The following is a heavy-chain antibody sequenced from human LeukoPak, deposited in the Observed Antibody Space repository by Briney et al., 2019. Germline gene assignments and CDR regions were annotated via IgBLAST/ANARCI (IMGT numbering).Heavy chain of an antibody. Sequence: GESLKISCKGSGYSFTSYWIGWVRQLPGKGLEWMVIIYPGGSDTRYSPSFQGPVTISADKSISTAYLQWSSLKASDTAMYYWARSTVTTYSDWFDTWGQGTLVTVSS. CDR3: ARSTVTTYSDWFDT. CDR2: IYPGGSDT. CDR1: GYSFTSYW. D-gene: IGHD4-17*01. V-gene: IGHV5-51*01. J-gene: IGHJ5*02.